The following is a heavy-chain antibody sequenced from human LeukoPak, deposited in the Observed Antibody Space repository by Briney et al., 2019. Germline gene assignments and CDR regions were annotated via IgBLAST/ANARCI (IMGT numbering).Heavy chain of an antibody. CDR2: IHHSGTT. CDR1: GGSFSDSY. Sequence: SETLSLTCAVYGGSFSDSYWTWIRQRPGKGLEWVGEIHHSGTTNFNPSLQSRVSISVDTAKNQFFLRVASMTAADTALYYCARGRKVSGVRRINWARHENYFYYIDVWGKGITVSVSS. J-gene: IGHJ6*03. V-gene: IGHV4-34*01. D-gene: IGHD1-14*01. CDR3: ARGRKVSGVRRINWARHENYFYYIDV.